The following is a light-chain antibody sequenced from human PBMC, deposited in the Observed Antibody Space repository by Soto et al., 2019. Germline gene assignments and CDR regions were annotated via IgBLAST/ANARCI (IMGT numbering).Light chain of an antibody. Sequence: QSVLTQPPSASGTPGQRVTISCSGSSSNIGSNSVYWYQQLPGTAPKLLIYSNNQRPSGVPDRFSGSKSGTSASLAISGLRSEDEADYYCAAWDDSLSGLYVFGTGTKLTVL. J-gene: IGLJ1*01. V-gene: IGLV1-47*02. CDR2: SNN. CDR1: SSNIGSNS. CDR3: AAWDDSLSGLYV.